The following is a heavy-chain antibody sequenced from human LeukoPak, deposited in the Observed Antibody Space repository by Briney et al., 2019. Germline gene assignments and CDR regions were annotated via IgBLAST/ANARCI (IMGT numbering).Heavy chain of an antibody. CDR3: AKDGCFNTNLDH. J-gene: IGHJ4*02. CDR2: TRPDGKAV. D-gene: IGHD1-14*01. CDR1: GFTFRNYW. V-gene: IGHV3-7*01. Sequence: PGGSLRLSCAASGFTFRNYWTGWVRQAPGKGLEWVANTRPDGKAVYYADSVRGRFPTSRDNANNFLYLQKNMLRAEDTAFYYGAKDGCFNTNLDHWGQGTLVTVSS.